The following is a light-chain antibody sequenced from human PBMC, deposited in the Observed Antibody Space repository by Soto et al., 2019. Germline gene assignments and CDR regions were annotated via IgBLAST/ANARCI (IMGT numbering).Light chain of an antibody. Sequence: QSVLSHPPSASGTPGQRVTISCSGSSSNIGRNYIYWYQQLPGTAPKLLIYGNTQRPSGVPDRFSGSKSGTSVSLAISGLRSEDEADYYCAAWDDSLRGYVFGTGTKV. J-gene: IGLJ1*01. CDR2: GNT. CDR3: AAWDDSLRGYV. CDR1: SSNIGRNY. V-gene: IGLV1-47*02.